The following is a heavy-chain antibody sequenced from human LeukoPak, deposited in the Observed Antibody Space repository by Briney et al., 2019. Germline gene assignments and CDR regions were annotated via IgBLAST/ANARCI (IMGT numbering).Heavy chain of an antibody. CDR2: INAGSDYI. J-gene: IGHJ4*02. V-gene: IGHV3-21*05. Sequence: GGSLRLSCAASGFMFTGYSMTWVRQAPGKGLEWISYINAGSDYIYYADSVEGRFTISRDNAKNSVSLQMNSLRAEDTAVYYCARWGLGPSFDYWGQGTLVTVSS. CDR1: GFMFTGYS. CDR3: ARWGLGPSFDY. D-gene: IGHD1-26*01.